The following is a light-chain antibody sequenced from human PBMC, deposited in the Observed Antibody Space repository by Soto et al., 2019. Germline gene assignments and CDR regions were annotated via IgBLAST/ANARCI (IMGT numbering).Light chain of an antibody. J-gene: IGKJ5*01. Sequence: EIVLTQSPATLSVSPGERVTLSYSASQSVSSNLAWYQQKPGQAPRLLIYGASTRATGIPARFSGSGSGTEFTLTISSLQSEDFAVYYCQQYNNWPPNTFGQGTRLEI. CDR1: QSVSSN. V-gene: IGKV3-15*01. CDR2: GAS. CDR3: QQYNNWPPNT.